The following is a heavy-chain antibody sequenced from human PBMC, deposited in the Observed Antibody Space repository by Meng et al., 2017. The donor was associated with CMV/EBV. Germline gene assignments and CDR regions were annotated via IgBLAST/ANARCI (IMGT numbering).Heavy chain of an antibody. J-gene: IGHJ4*02. V-gene: IGHV4-59*01. Sequence: NYTWAWIRQPPGKGLEWIGYIYYSGSTICHPSLKSRVTMSVDTSKNQFSLKVNSVTTTDTAVYYCARGGITGSTSAWYAPNYFDFWGQGALVTVSS. D-gene: IGHD6-19*01. CDR3: ARGGITGSTSAWYAPNYFDF. CDR1: NYT. CDR2: IYYSGST.